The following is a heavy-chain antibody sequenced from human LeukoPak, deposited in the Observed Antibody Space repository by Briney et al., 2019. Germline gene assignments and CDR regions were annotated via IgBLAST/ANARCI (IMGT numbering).Heavy chain of an antibody. D-gene: IGHD6-13*01. CDR3: ARDRTAAGPGDY. Sequence: GGSLRLSCAASGFTFSSYAMNWVRQAPGQGLEWVSSISSSSSYIYYADSVKGRFTISRYNAKNPLYLQMNSLRAEDTAVYYCARDRTAAGPGDYWGQGTLVTVSS. V-gene: IGHV3-21*01. J-gene: IGHJ4*02. CDR2: ISSSSSYI. CDR1: GFTFSSYA.